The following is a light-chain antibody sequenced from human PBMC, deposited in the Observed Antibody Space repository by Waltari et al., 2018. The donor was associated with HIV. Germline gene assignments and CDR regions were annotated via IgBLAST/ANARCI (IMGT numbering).Light chain of an antibody. CDR1: STDVGGYNY. Sequence: HSALTQPASVSGSPGQSTTISCTATSTDVGGYNYVSWYQQHPGKAPKLMIYDVSNRPSGVSNRFSGSKSGNTASLTISGLQAEDEADYYCSSYTSSSSLVFGTVTKVTVL. CDR2: DVS. CDR3: SSYTSSSSLV. V-gene: IGLV2-14*01. J-gene: IGLJ1*01.